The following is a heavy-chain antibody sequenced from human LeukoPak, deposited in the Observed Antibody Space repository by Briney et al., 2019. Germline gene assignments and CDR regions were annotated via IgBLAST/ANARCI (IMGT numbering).Heavy chain of an antibody. D-gene: IGHD1-26*01. J-gene: IGHJ4*02. CDR3: ARGGRSSGGYLYNFDY. V-gene: IGHV3-53*01. CDR1: GFTVSSNY. CDR2: IYSGGSS. Sequence: GGSLRLSCAASGFTVSSNYMSWVRQAPGKGLEWVSVIYSGGSSYYADSVKVRFTLSRDNSKNTLYLQMNSLRAEDTAVYYCARGGRSSGGYLYNFDYWGQGTLVTVSS.